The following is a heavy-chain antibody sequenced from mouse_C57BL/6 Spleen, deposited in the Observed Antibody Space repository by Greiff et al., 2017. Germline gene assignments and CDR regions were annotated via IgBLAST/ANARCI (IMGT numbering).Heavy chain of an antibody. D-gene: IGHD3-2*02. CDR2: ISSGGSYT. CDR1: GFTFSSYG. CDR3: ASHSSGYSFDY. J-gene: IGHJ2*01. Sequence: EVHLVESGGDLVKPGGSLKLSCAASGFTFSSYGMSWVRQTPDKRLEWVATISSGGSYTYYPDSVKGRFTISRDNAKNTLYLQMSSLKSEDTAMYYCASHSSGYSFDYWGQGTTLTVSS. V-gene: IGHV5-6*01.